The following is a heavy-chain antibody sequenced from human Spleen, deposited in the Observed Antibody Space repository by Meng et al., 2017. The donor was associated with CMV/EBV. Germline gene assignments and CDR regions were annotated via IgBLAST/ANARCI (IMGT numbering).Heavy chain of an antibody. CDR2: IHYSGST. V-gene: IGHV4-39*07. D-gene: IGHD2-21*01. Sequence: SETRSLTCTVSGGSISSSDYHWGWISQPPGKGLEWVGTIHYSGSTYYSPSLKSRVTISVDASKNQLSLKLNSVTAADTAVYYCARGEDCGDACFELLFDQLGQGTLVTVSS. CDR3: ARGEDCGDACFELLFDQ. CDR1: GGSISSSDYH. J-gene: IGHJ4*02.